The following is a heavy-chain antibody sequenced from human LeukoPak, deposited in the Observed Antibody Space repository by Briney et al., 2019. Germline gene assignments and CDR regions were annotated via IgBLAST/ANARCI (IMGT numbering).Heavy chain of an antibody. D-gene: IGHD5-18*01. CDR2: INPNSGGT. Sequence: ASVKVSCKASGYTFTGYYMHWVRQAPGQGLEWMGWINPNSGGTNYAQKFQGRVTMTRDTSTRTVYMELSSLRSEDTAMYYCARDFAAMVTNGFDIWGQGTMVTVSP. CDR3: ARDFAAMVTNGFDI. CDR1: GYTFTGYY. V-gene: IGHV1-2*02. J-gene: IGHJ3*02.